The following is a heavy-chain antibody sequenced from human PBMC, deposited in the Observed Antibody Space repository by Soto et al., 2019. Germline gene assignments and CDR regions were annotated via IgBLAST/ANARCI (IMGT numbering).Heavy chain of an antibody. CDR2: ISPYTGNT. CDR1: GYIFVNYG. J-gene: IGHJ6*02. V-gene: IGHV1-18*01. D-gene: IGHD3-16*01. Sequence: QVQLVQSGDEVKKPGASVKVSCKASGYIFVNYGIAWVRQAPGQGLEWMGWISPYTGNTHSATKVQGRLTMTTDTSTNTAYMDLGSLTSDDTAVYYCVMVDNYVTPTPQDVWGQGNTVTV. CDR3: VMVDNYVTPTPQDV.